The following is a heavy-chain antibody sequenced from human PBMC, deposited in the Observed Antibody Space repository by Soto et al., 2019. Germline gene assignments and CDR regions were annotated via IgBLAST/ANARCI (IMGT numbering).Heavy chain of an antibody. Sequence: ASVKVSCKASGGTFSSYAISWVRQAPGQGLEWMGGIIPIFGTANYAQKFQGRVTITADESTSTAYMELSSLRSEDTAVYYCARDLGYCSGGSCYEPTWGMDVWGQGTTVTVSS. CDR3: ARDLGYCSGGSCYEPTWGMDV. V-gene: IGHV1-69*13. J-gene: IGHJ6*02. CDR1: GGTFSSYA. CDR2: IIPIFGTA. D-gene: IGHD2-15*01.